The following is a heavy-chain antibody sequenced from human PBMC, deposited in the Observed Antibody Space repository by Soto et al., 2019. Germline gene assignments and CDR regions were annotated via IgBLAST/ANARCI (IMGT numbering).Heavy chain of an antibody. CDR3: ARRWGGTFVY. Sequence: SETLSLTCTVSGGSISSYSWSWIRQPPGKGLEWIGYIYYSGSTNYNPSLKSRVTISVDTSKNQFSLKLSSVTAADTAVYYCARRWGGTFVYSGQGPLGTVS. D-gene: IGHD2-21*01. CDR2: IYYSGST. CDR1: GGSISSYS. J-gene: IGHJ4*02. V-gene: IGHV4-59*01.